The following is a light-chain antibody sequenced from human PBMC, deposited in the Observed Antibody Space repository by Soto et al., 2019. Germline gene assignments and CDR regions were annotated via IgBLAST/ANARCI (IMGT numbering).Light chain of an antibody. CDR1: SSDVGSYNY. V-gene: IGLV2-14*01. CDR3: SSYAITSTPIYV. CDR2: EVS. Sequence: QSVLTQPASVSGSPGQSITISCTGTSSDVGSYNYVSWYQHHPGKAPKLMISEVSNRPSGISNRFSGSKSGNTASLTISGLQAEDEAHYYCSSYAITSTPIYVFGTGTKVTVL. J-gene: IGLJ1*01.